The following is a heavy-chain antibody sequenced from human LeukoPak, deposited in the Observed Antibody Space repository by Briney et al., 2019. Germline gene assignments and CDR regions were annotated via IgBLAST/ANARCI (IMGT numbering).Heavy chain of an antibody. CDR3: ARDAPPAYCSSTSCYLGCAFDI. J-gene: IGHJ3*02. D-gene: IGHD2-2*01. CDR1: GGSISSGGYY. CDR2: IYYSGST. Sequence: PSQTLSLTCTVSGGSISSGGYYWSWIRPHPGKGREWIGYIYYSGSTYYNPSLKSRVTISVDTSKNQFSLKLSSVTAADTAVYYCARDAPPAYCSSTSCYLGCAFDIWGQGTMVTVSS. V-gene: IGHV4-31*03.